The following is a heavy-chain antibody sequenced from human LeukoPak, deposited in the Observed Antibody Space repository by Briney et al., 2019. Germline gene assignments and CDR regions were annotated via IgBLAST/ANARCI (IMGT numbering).Heavy chain of an antibody. Sequence: GGSLRLSCAASGFTFSDYYMSWIRQAPGKGLEWVSHITASGTAMFYADSVKGRFTISRDNAKNSLYLQMNSLRDEDTAVYYCASSGSYRFDYWGQGTLVTVSS. CDR2: ITASGTAM. V-gene: IGHV3-11*04. CDR3: ASSGSYRFDY. D-gene: IGHD1-26*01. J-gene: IGHJ4*02. CDR1: GFTFSDYY.